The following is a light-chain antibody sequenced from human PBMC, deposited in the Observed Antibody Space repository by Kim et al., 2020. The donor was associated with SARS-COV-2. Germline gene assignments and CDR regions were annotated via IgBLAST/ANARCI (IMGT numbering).Light chain of an antibody. CDR2: DVS. CDR3: SSYTTSSTL. J-gene: IGLJ3*02. Sequence: QSALTQPASVSGSPGQSITISCTGTSSDVGGYNYVSWYQQHPGKAPKLIIYDVSYRPSGVSNRFSGSKSGSTASLTISGLQAEDEADYYCSSYTTSSTLFGGGTKLTVL. CDR1: SSDVGGYNY. V-gene: IGLV2-14*03.